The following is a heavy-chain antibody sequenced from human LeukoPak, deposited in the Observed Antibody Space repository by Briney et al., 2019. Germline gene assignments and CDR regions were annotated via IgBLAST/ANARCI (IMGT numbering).Heavy chain of an antibody. CDR1: GGSISSYY. V-gene: IGHV4-59*12. J-gene: IGHJ4*02. Sequence: SETLSLTCSVSGGSISSYYWSWIRQPPGKGLEWIGYIYYSGSTNYNPSLKSRVTISVDTSKNQFSLKLSSVIAADTAVYYCARALFYDYVWGSYRYHNDYWGQGTLVTVSS. CDR2: IYYSGST. D-gene: IGHD3-16*02. CDR3: ARALFYDYVWGSYRYHNDY.